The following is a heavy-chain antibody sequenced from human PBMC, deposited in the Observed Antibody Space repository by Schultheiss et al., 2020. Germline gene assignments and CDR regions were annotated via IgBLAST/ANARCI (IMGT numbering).Heavy chain of an antibody. D-gene: IGHD5-12*01. J-gene: IGHJ6*02. CDR2: ISSSGSTI. CDR3: ARRVSPGLSCGMDV. V-gene: IGHV3-48*01. Sequence: GGSLRLSCAASGFTFSSYGMHWVRQAPGKGLEWVSYISSSGSTIYYADSVKGRFTISRHHSKNTLYLQMNSLRAEDTAVYYCARRVSPGLSCGMDVWGQGTTVTVS. CDR1: GFTFSSYG.